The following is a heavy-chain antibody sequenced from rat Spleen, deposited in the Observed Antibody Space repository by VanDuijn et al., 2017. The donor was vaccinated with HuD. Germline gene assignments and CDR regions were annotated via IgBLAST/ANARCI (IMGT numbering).Heavy chain of an antibody. J-gene: IGHJ2*01. CDR2: IWGDGST. Sequence: QVQLKESGPGLVQPSQTLSLTCTVSGFSLISNSVHWIRQPPGKGLEWMGGIWGDGSTDYNSALKSRLSISRDTSKSQVFLKMNSVQAEDTAVYFCARLGDHWGQGLMVTVSS. CDR1: GFSLISNS. V-gene: IGHV2-1*01. D-gene: IGHD5-1*01. CDR3: ARLGDH.